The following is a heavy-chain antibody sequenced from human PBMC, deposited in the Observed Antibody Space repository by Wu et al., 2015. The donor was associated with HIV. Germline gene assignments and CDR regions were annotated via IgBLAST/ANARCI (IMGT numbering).Heavy chain of an antibody. J-gene: IGHJ4*02. CDR2: IVVGSGDT. Sequence: QLVQSGPEVKKPGTSVKVSCKASGFTFTRSAMQWVRQARGQRLEWIGWIVVGSGDTNYAQKFQERVTITRDMSTSTAYMELSSLRSEDTAVYYCAGEHRADSSGWYRYFDYWGQGTLVTVSS. CDR3: AGEHRADSSGWYRYFDY. V-gene: IGHV1-58*02. D-gene: IGHD6-19*01. CDR1: GFTFTRSA.